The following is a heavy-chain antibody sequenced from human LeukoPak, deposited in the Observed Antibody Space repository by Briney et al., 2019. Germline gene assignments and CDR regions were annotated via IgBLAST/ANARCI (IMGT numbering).Heavy chain of an antibody. D-gene: IGHD6-19*01. CDR1: GFTFSSYE. Sequence: GGSLRLSCAASGFTFSSYEMNWVRQAPGKGLEWVSYSRSDGTTYYADSVKGRFTISRDNDKNSLYLQMNSLRAEDTAVYYCARDPEDSSGEVYFDYWGQGTLVTVSS. J-gene: IGHJ4*02. CDR2: SRSDGTT. CDR3: ARDPEDSSGEVYFDY. V-gene: IGHV3-48*03.